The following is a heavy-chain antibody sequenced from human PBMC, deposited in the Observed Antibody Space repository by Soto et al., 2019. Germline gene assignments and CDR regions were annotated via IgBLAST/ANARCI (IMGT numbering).Heavy chain of an antibody. V-gene: IGHV3-64*04. CDR3: AKASQEQQLVQDY. D-gene: IGHD6-13*01. CDR1: GFTFSSYA. CDR2: ISSNGGST. Sequence: GALSRSSSASGFTFSSYAMYWVRQIPGKGLEYVSAISSNGGSTYYADSVKGRFTISRDNSKNTLYLQMNSLRAEDTAVYYCAKASQEQQLVQDYWCQGTLVTVSS. J-gene: IGHJ4*02.